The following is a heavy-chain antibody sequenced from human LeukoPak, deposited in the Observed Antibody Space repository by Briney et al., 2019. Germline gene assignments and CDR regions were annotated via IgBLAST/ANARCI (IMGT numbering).Heavy chain of an antibody. D-gene: IGHD5-18*01. V-gene: IGHV1-18*01. CDR2: ISAYNGNT. Sequence: ASVKVSCKASGYTFTSYGISWVRQAPGQGLEWMGWISAYNGNTNYAQKLQGRVTMTTDTSTSTAYMELRSLSSDDTAVYYCARGGDTAMVTWFGYYYYGMDVWGQGTTATVSS. CDR1: GYTFTSYG. CDR3: ARGGDTAMVTWFGYYYYGMDV. J-gene: IGHJ6*02.